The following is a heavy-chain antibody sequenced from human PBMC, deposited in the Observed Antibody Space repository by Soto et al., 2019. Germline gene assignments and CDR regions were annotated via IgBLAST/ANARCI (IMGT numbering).Heavy chain of an antibody. D-gene: IGHD5-12*01. V-gene: IGHV1-69*01. Sequence: KFQGRVTMTADESTSTAYMELSSLRSEDTAVFYCARDLGSGYDPGDYWGQGTLVTVSS. CDR3: ARDLGSGYDPGDY. J-gene: IGHJ4*02.